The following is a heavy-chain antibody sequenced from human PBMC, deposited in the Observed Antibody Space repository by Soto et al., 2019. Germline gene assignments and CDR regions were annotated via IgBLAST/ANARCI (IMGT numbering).Heavy chain of an antibody. J-gene: IGHJ4*02. V-gene: IGHV3-21*01. CDR2: ITGTSAFT. CDR1: GFVFSDFQ. CDR3: ARDNLAFQGAFDL. Sequence: GGSVRLSCAASGFVFSDFQFNWVRQAPGGGLEWLSSITGTSAFTEYAESIEGRFTISRDNPNKLLFLHMDNLRPEDTAVYYCARDNLAFQGAFDLWGQGTLVTVSS. D-gene: IGHD3-16*01.